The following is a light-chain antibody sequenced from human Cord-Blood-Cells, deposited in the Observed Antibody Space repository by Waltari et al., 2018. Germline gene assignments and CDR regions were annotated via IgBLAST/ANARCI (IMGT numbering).Light chain of an antibody. J-gene: IGKJ5*01. CDR2: AAS. Sequence: DLQMTQSPSSLSASVGDTCTITCRAGQSISSYLNWYQQKPGKAPKLLIYAASSLHSGVPARFSGSGSGTDFTLTISSLQPEDFATYYCQQSYSTPFTFGQGTRLEIK. V-gene: IGKV1-39*01. CDR1: QSISSY. CDR3: QQSYSTPFT.